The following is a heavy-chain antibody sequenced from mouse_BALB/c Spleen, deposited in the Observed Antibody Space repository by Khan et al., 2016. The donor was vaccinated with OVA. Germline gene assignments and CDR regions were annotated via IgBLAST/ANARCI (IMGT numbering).Heavy chain of an antibody. CDR2: INPSNGYT. V-gene: IGHV1-4*01. Sequence: QVQLKQSGAELARPGASVKMSCKASGYTFTSYTIHWIKERPGQGLEWIGYINPSNGYTNYNQRFKDKATLTTDKSSPTAYLQLSSLTSDDSAVYNGVRDGAYHRNDGWFAYWGQGTLVTVSA. J-gene: IGHJ3*01. CDR1: GYTFTSYT. D-gene: IGHD2-14*01. CDR3: VRDGAYHRNDGWFAY.